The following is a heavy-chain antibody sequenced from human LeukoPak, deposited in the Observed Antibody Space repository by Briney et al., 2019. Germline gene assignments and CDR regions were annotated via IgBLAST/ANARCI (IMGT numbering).Heavy chain of an antibody. Sequence: GGSLRLSCAASGFTFSSYSMNWVRQAPGKGLEWVSSISSSSSYIYYADSVKGRFTISRDNSKNTLYLQMNSLRAEDTAVYYCAKIDVVVPAAIPTTGYFQHWGQGTLVTVSS. CDR2: ISSSSSYI. V-gene: IGHV3-21*04. CDR3: AKIDVVVPAAIPTTGYFQH. D-gene: IGHD2-2*02. CDR1: GFTFSSYS. J-gene: IGHJ1*01.